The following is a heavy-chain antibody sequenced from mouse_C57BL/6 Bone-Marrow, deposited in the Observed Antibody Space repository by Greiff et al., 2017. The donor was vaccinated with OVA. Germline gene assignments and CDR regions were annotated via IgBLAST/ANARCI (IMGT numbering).Heavy chain of an antibody. CDR3: TRERQLTSPWFAY. CDR2: IDPETGGT. Sequence: QVHVKQSGAELVRPGASVTLSCKASGYTFTDYEMHWVKQTPVHGLEWIGAIDPETGGTAYNQKFKGKAILTADKSSSTAYMELRSLTSEDSAVYYCTRERQLTSPWFAYWGQGTLVTVSA. D-gene: IGHD3-2*02. J-gene: IGHJ3*01. CDR1: GYTFTDYE. V-gene: IGHV1-15*01.